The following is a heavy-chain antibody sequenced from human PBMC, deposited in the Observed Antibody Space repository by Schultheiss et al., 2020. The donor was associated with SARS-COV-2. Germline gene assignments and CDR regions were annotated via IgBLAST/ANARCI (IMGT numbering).Heavy chain of an antibody. CDR1: SGSISPFY. V-gene: IGHV4-59*12. Sequence: SETLSLTCTVSSGSISPFYWNWIRQSPGKGLEWVGYISYNGYTQYNPSLKSRVTISVDTSKNQFSLKLSSVTAADTAVYYCARGGQRKYQLLFNRRYGPYLFLDYWGQGTLVTVSS. CDR3: ARGGQRKYQLLFNRRYGPYLFLDY. J-gene: IGHJ4*02. D-gene: IGHD2-2*01. CDR2: ISYNGYT.